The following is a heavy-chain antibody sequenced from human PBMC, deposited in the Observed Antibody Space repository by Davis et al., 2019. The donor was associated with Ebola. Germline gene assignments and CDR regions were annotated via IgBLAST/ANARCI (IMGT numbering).Heavy chain of an antibody. Sequence: GASLKISCAASGFTFISYGMHWVRQAPGKGLEWVAVIWYDGSNKYYADSVKGRFTISRDNSKNTLYLQMNSLRAEDTAVYYCAREIAAAGHFRRYYFDYWGQGTLVTVSS. CDR3: AREIAAAGHFRRYYFDY. J-gene: IGHJ4*02. V-gene: IGHV3-33*08. D-gene: IGHD6-13*01. CDR2: IWYDGSNK. CDR1: GFTFISYG.